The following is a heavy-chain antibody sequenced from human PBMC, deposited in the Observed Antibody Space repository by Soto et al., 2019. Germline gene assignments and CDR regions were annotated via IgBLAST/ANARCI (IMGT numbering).Heavy chain of an antibody. CDR3: ARDNPVLWDY. J-gene: IGHJ4*02. Sequence: GGSLRLSCAASGFTFSSYAMHWVRQAPGKGLEWVAVISYDGSNKYYADSVKGRFTISRDNSKNTLCLQMNSLRAEDTAVYYCARDNPVLWDYWGQGTLVTVSS. V-gene: IGHV3-30-3*01. CDR2: ISYDGSNK. CDR1: GFTFSSYA.